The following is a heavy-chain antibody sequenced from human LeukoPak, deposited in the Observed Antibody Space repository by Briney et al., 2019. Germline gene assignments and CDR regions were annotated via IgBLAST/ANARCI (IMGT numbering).Heavy chain of an antibody. D-gene: IGHD7-27*01. CDR1: GYIFAGYY. CDR3: ARVGTRLGIFGY. V-gene: IGHV1-2*02. J-gene: IGHJ4*02. CDR2: INPNSGGI. Sequence: ASVKVSCKASGYIFAGYYMHWVRQAPGQGLEWMGWINPNSGGIDYAQKFQGRVIMTTDTSISTVYMEVSRLRSDDTAVYYCARVGTRLGIFGYWGQGSQVTVSS.